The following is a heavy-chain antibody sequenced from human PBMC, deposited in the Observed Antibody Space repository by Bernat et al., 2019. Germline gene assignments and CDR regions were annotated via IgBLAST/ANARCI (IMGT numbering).Heavy chain of an antibody. Sequence: QVQLMESGGGVVQPGRSLRLSCEASKFTFSGYGMLWVRQAPGKGLEWVAVIWHDGSNENYADSVKGRFTISRDNSKNTLYLQMNSLKAEDTAVYYCARVSLYGAPASAMDVWGQGTTVTVSS. CDR3: ARVSLYGAPASAMDV. V-gene: IGHV3-33*01. CDR1: KFTFSGYG. CDR2: IWHDGSNE. D-gene: IGHD4-17*01. J-gene: IGHJ6*02.